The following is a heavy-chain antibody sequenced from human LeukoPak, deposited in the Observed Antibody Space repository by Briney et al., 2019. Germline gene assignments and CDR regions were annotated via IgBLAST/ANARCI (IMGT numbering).Heavy chain of an antibody. CDR2: MNPDSGNT. D-gene: IGHD3-16*01. V-gene: IGHV1-8*01. J-gene: IGHJ5*02. CDR1: GYTFTSYD. Sequence: ASVKVSCKAYGYTFTSYDINCVRQATGQGLEWMGWMNPDSGNTGYAQRFQGRLTMTRNTSISTAYMELSSLRSEDTAVYYCARVITFGGIGYNWFDPWGQGTLVTVSS. CDR3: ARVITFGGIGYNWFDP.